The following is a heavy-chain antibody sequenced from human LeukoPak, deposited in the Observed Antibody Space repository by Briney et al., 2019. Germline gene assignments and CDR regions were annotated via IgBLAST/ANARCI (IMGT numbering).Heavy chain of an antibody. Sequence: SETLPLTCTVSGGSISSYYWSWIRQPPGKELECIGSIYYSGSTYYNPSLKSRVTISLDTSKSQFSLKLSSVTAADTAVYYCARHKQSGTYYDAFDIWGQGTMVTVSS. CDR3: ARHKQSGTYYDAFDI. CDR2: IYYSGST. V-gene: IGHV4-59*05. J-gene: IGHJ3*02. D-gene: IGHD1-26*01. CDR1: GGSISSYY.